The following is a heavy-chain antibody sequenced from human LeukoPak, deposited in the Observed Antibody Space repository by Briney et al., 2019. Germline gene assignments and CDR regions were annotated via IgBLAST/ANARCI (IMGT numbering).Heavy chain of an antibody. CDR1: GGSISSDY. Sequence: SETLSLTCTVSGGSISSDYWSWIRQPPGKGLEWIGDIYYSGNTRYNPSLKSRVTISLDTSKRQFPLKLSSVTAADTAIYYCTRDVGSGGFDYWGQGTLVTVSS. D-gene: IGHD2-15*01. J-gene: IGHJ4*02. V-gene: IGHV4-59*01. CDR3: TRDVGSGGFDY. CDR2: IYYSGNT.